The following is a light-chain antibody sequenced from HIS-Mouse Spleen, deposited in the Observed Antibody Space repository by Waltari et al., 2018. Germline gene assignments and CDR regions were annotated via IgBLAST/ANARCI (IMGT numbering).Light chain of an antibody. CDR3: QQYYSYRFT. J-gene: IGKJ3*01. Sequence: AIRMTQSPSSFSASTGDRVTITCRASQGISSYLAWYQQKPGKAPKLLIYAASTLQSGDPSRFSGSGSGTDFTLTISCLQSEDFATYYCQQYYSYRFTFGPGTKVDIK. CDR2: AAS. V-gene: IGKV1-8*01. CDR1: QGISSY.